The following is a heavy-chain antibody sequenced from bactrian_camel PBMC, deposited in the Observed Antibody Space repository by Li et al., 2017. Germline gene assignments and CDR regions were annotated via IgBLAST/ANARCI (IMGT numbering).Heavy chain of an antibody. Sequence: VQLVESGGGLVQPGGALRLSCAASGFTFSNYAMSWVRQAPGKGLEWVSGIDSGGSSTYYKAYYADSVKGRFTISRDNAKDTLYLQLNSLKTEDTAMYYCAKEQNSGWEADFGNKGQGTQVTVS. V-gene: IGHV3S31*01. CDR2: IDSGGSST. CDR1: GFTFSNYA. CDR3: AKEQNSGWEADFGN. D-gene: IGHD5*01. J-gene: IGHJ6*01.